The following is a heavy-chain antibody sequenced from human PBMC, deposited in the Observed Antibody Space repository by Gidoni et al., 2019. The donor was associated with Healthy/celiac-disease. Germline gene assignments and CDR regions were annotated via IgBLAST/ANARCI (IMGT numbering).Heavy chain of an antibody. CDR2: ISSSSSYI. V-gene: IGHV3-21*01. Sequence: EVQLVESGGGLVKPGGSLRLSCAASGFTFSSYSMTWVRQAPGKGLEWVSSISSSSSYIYYADSVKGRFTISRDNAKNSLYLQMNSLRAEDTAVYYCARDGDPLEFDYWGQGTLVTVSS. CDR3: ARDGDPLEFDY. CDR1: GFTFSSYS. D-gene: IGHD4-17*01. J-gene: IGHJ4*02.